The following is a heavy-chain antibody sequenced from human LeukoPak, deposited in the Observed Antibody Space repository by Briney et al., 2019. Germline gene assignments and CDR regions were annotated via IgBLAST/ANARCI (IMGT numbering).Heavy chain of an antibody. CDR1: GGSIAASY. CDR2: ISNSGST. D-gene: IGHD2-2*03. Sequence: PSETLSLTCTVSGGSIAASYWTWLRQPPGKVLEYIGNISNSGSTNYNPSLKSRVTISVDTAKNHLSVNLTSVTDADTAVYYCARDKHLGFSSGTKYYPYYFDSWGQGIQVTVSS. J-gene: IGHJ4*02. V-gene: IGHV4-59*01. CDR3: ARDKHLGFSSGTKYYPYYFDS.